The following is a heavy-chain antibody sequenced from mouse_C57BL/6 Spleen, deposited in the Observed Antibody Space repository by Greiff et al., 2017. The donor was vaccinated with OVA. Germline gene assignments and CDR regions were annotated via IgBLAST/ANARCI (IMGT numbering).Heavy chain of an antibody. CDR3: ARDGGGSSGAWFAY. Sequence: EVQVVESGGGLVKPGGSLKLSCAASGFTFSSYAMSWVRQTPEKRLEWVATISDGGSYTYYPDNVKGRFTISRDNAKNNLYLQMSHLKSEDTAMYYCARDGGGSSGAWFAYWGKGTLVTVSA. CDR1: GFTFSSYA. CDR2: ISDGGSYT. V-gene: IGHV5-4*01. D-gene: IGHD3-2*02. J-gene: IGHJ3*01.